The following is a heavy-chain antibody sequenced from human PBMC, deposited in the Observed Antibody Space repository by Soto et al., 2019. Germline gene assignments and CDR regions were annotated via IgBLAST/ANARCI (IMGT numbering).Heavy chain of an antibody. D-gene: IGHD4-17*01. CDR2: LYSGGTT. CDR1: GFTVSNNY. V-gene: IGHV3-66*01. J-gene: IGHJ4*02. Sequence: GGSLRLSCAASGFTVSNNYMIWVRQAPGKGLEWVSLLYSGGTTYYTDSVKGRFIISRDNSKNTVYLQMNSLRAEDTAVYYCARDRPVTTYGYWGQGTLVTVSS. CDR3: ARDRPVTTYGY.